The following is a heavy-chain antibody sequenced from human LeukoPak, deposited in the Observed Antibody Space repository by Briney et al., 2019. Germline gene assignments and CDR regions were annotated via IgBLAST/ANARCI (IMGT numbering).Heavy chain of an antibody. D-gene: IGHD3-22*01. J-gene: IGHJ4*02. CDR2: IYYSGST. Sequence: PSETLSLTCTVSGGSISSSSYYWGWIRQPPGKGLEWIGSIYYSGSTYYNPSLKSRVTISVDTSKNQFSLKLSSVTAADTAVYYCARHPTKRYYDSSGYPPYYFDYWGQGTLVTVSS. V-gene: IGHV4-39*01. CDR3: ARHPTKRYYDSSGYPPYYFDY. CDR1: GGSISSSSYY.